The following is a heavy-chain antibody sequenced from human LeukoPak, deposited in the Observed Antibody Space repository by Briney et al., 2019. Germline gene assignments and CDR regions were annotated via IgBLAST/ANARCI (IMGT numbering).Heavy chain of an antibody. Sequence: GGSLRLSCAASGFTFSSYAMSWVRQAPGKGLEWVSAISGSGGSTYYADSVKGRFTISRDNSKNTLYLQMNSLRAEDTAVYYCAIKPGRSYYSYDYWGQGTLVTVSS. V-gene: IGHV3-23*01. J-gene: IGHJ4*02. CDR1: GFTFSSYA. CDR3: AIKPGRSYYSYDY. D-gene: IGHD1-26*01. CDR2: ISGSGGST.